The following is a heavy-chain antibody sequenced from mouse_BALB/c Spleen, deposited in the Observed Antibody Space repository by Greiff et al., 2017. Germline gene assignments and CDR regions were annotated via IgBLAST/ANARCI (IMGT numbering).Heavy chain of an antibody. CDR3: ARGGYFDY. CDR1: GYSFTGYY. V-gene: IGHV1-31*01. CDR2: INPYNGAT. J-gene: IGHJ2*01. Sequence: EVKLQQSGPELVKPGASVKISCKASGYSFTGYYMHWVKQSHVKSLEWIGRINPYNGATSYNQNFKDKASLTVDKSSSTAYMELHSLTSEDSAVYYCARGGYFDYWGQGTTLTVSS.